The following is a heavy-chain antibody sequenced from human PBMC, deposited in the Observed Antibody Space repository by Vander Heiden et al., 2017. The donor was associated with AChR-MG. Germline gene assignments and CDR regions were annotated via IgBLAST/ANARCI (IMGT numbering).Heavy chain of an antibody. CDR1: GGSISSSSYY. D-gene: IGHD3-10*01. Sequence: QLQLQESGPGLVKPSETLSLTCTVSGGSISSSSYYWGWIRQPPGKGLEWIGSIYYSGSTYYNPSLKSRVTISVDTSKNQFSLKLSSVTAADTAVYYCARRGSGSPFDYWGRGTLVTVSS. CDR2: IYYSGST. J-gene: IGHJ4*02. V-gene: IGHV4-39*01. CDR3: ARRGSGSPFDY.